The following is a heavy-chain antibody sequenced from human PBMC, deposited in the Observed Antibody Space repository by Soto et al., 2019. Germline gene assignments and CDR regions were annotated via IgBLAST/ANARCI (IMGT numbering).Heavy chain of an antibody. CDR3: ARDGHNNLYSSSWYWPSYYYYYGMDV. Sequence: EVQLVESGGGLVQPGGSLRLSCAASGFTFSSYWMSWVRQAPGKGLEWVANIKQDGSEKYYVDSVKGRFTISRDNAKNSLYLQMNSLRAEDTAVYYCARDGHNNLYSSSWYWPSYYYYYGMDVWGQGTTVTVSS. V-gene: IGHV3-7*01. J-gene: IGHJ6*02. CDR2: IKQDGSEK. D-gene: IGHD6-13*01. CDR1: GFTFSSYW.